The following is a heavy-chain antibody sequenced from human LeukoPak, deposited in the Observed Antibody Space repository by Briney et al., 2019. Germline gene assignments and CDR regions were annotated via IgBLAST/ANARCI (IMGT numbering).Heavy chain of an antibody. CDR2: IYSGGSS. V-gene: IGHV3-66*01. CDR3: ARGMGGYGGYDY. D-gene: IGHD5-12*01. Sequence: GGSLRLSCAASGYMFEIYAMSWVRQAPGKGLEWVPVIYSGGSSYYADSVKGRFTISRDNSKNTVYLQMNSLRVEDTAVYYCARGMGGYGGYDYWGQGTLVTVSS. J-gene: IGHJ4*02. CDR1: GYMFEIYA.